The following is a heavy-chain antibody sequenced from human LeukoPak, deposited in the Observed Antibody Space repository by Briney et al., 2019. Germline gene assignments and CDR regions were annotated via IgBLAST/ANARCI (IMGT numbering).Heavy chain of an antibody. CDR3: AKDKITGYYNYYYMDV. Sequence: GGSLRLSCAASGFTFSSYGMHWVRQAPGKGLEWVAFIRYDGSNKYYADSVKGRFTISRDNSKNTLYLQMNSLRAEDTAVYYCAKDKITGYYNYYYMDVWGKGTTVTVSS. CDR2: IRYDGSNK. D-gene: IGHD3-16*01. J-gene: IGHJ6*03. CDR1: GFTFSSYG. V-gene: IGHV3-30*02.